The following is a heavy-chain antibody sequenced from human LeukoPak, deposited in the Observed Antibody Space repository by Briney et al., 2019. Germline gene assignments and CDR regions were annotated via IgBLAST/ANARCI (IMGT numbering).Heavy chain of an antibody. V-gene: IGHV4-30-4*08. CDR3: ARDLPVGIAAAGTGGE. D-gene: IGHD6-13*01. CDR1: GGSISSGDYY. CDR2: IYYSGST. J-gene: IGHJ4*02. Sequence: SETLSLTCTVSGGSISSGDYYWIWIRQPPGKGLEWIGYIYYSGSTYYNPSLKSRVTISVDTSKNQFSLKLSSVTAADTAVYYCARDLPVGIAAAGTGGEWGQGTLVSVSS.